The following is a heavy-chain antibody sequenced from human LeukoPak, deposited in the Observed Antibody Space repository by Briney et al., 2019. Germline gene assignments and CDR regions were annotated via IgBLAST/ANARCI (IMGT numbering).Heavy chain of an antibody. CDR3: ARVAYYYDSSGYRNWFDP. CDR1: GYTFTGYY. J-gene: IGHJ5*02. V-gene: IGHV1-2*02. D-gene: IGHD3-22*01. CDR2: INPNSGGT. Sequence: ASVKVSCKASGYTFTGYYMHWVRQAPGQGLEWMGWINPNSGGTNYAQKFQGRVTMTRDTSISTAYMELSRLRSDDTAVYYCARVAYYYDSSGYRNWFDPWGQGTLVTVSS.